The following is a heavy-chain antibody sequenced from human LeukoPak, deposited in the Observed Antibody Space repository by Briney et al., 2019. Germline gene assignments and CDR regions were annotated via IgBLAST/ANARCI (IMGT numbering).Heavy chain of an antibody. CDR3: ARVSWVEKGFDY. D-gene: IGHD7-27*01. CDR1: GGTFSSYA. Sequence: SVKVSCKASGGTFSSYAISWVRQAPGQGLEWMGRIIPILGIANYAQKFQGRVTITADKSTSTAYMELSSLRSEDTAVYYCARVSWVEKGFDYWGQGTLVTVSS. CDR2: IIPILGIA. J-gene: IGHJ4*02. V-gene: IGHV1-69*04.